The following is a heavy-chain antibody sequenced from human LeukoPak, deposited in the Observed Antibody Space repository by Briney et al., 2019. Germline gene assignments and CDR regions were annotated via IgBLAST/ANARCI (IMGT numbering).Heavy chain of an antibody. V-gene: IGHV1-18*04. D-gene: IGHD1-26*01. CDR2: ISAYNGNT. J-gene: IGHJ4*02. CDR1: GYTFTSYY. CDR3: ARQLVGARGDY. Sequence: ASVKVSCKASGYTFTSYYMHWVRQAPGQGLEWMGWISAYNGNTNYAQKLQGRVTMTTDTSTSTAYMELRSLRSDDTAVYYCARQLVGARGDYWGQGTLVTVSS.